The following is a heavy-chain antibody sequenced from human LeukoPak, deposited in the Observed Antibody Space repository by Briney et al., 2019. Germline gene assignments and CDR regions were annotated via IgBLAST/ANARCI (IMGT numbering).Heavy chain of an antibody. CDR3: ARSPRYCTNGVCYSSNWFDP. J-gene: IGHJ5*02. CDR1: GYTFTSYG. V-gene: IGHV1-8*02. Sequence: GASVKVSCKASGYTFTSYGISWVRQAPGQGLEWMGWISAYNGNTGYAQKFQGRVTMTRNTSISTAYMELSSLRSEDTAVYYCARSPRYCTNGVCYSSNWFDPWGQGTLVTVSS. CDR2: ISAYNGNT. D-gene: IGHD2-8*01.